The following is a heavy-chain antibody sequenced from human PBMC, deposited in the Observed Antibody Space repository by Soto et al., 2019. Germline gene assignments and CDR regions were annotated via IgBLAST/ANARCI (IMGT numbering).Heavy chain of an antibody. CDR3: ANVYSSGWFRGGSFEY. V-gene: IGHV1-69*13. CDR2: IIPIFGTA. Sequence: SVKVSCKASGCTFSSYAISWVRQAPGQGLEWMGGIIPIFGTANYAQKFQGRVTITADESTSTAYMELSSLRSEDTAVYYCANVYSSGWFRGGSFEYWGQGTLVNVSS. J-gene: IGHJ4*02. D-gene: IGHD6-19*01. CDR1: GCTFSSYA.